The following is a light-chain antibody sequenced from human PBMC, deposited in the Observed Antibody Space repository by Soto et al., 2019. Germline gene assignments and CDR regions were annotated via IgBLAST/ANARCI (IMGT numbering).Light chain of an antibody. V-gene: IGKV1-5*01. CDR3: QQYNSYPLSRA. J-gene: IGKJ4*01. CDR2: DAS. Sequence: DIPMTQSTSTLSASVGDRVAITCRASQSIASWLAWYEQKPGKAPRLLIYDASTLESGAPSRFSGSGSGTQFTITIRCPQPDGFASGHRQQYNSYPLSRAIGGGN. CDR1: QSIASW.